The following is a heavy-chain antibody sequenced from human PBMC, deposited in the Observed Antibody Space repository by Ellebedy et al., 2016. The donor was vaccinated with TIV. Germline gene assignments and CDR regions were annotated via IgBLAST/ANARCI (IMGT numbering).Heavy chain of an antibody. CDR1: GFTFSSYG. J-gene: IGHJ4*02. Sequence: GESLKISCAASGFTFSSYGMHWVRQAPGKGLEWVAVISYDGSNKYYADSVKGRFTISRDNSKNTLYLQMSSLRAEDTAVYYCARDKGAATVHYDYWGQGTLVTVSS. V-gene: IGHV3-30*03. CDR3: ARDKGAATVHYDY. D-gene: IGHD4-17*01. CDR2: ISYDGSNK.